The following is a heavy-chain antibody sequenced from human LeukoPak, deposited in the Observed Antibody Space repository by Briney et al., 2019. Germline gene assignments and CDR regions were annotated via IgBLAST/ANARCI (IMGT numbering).Heavy chain of an antibody. Sequence: PGGSLRLSCAASGFCFSDYCIHWVRQAPGKGLEWVAVISFDGSNKYYADSVKGRFTISRDNSKTTLSLQMNSLRVEDTAVYYCAKDGAYINYQYYFDSWGRGTLVTVSS. V-gene: IGHV3-30*18. CDR3: AKDGAYINYQYYFDS. J-gene: IGHJ4*02. CDR1: GFCFSDYC. CDR2: ISFDGSNK. D-gene: IGHD4-11*01.